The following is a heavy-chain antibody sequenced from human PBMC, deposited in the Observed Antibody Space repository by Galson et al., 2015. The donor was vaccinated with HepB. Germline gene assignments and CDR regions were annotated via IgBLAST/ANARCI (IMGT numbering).Heavy chain of an antibody. J-gene: IGHJ6*02. Sequence: SLRLSCAASGFSFMSHSMNWVRHSPGKGLEWLAYISPGGAKYYAGSSRGRFTISRDNAKKVMYLHMSSLRVEDTAVYYCARNPASYDYYNMDVWGQGTTVTVSS. CDR3: ARNPASYDYYNMDV. V-gene: IGHV3-48*01. D-gene: IGHD2-21*01. CDR2: ISPGGAK. CDR1: GFSFMSHS.